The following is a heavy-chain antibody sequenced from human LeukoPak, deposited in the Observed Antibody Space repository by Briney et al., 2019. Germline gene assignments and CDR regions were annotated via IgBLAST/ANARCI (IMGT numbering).Heavy chain of an antibody. CDR3: ARDRGFGYCSGGSCHKSGFDP. D-gene: IGHD2-15*01. J-gene: IGHJ5*02. CDR1: GFTFSSYA. CDR2: ISYDGSNK. V-gene: IGHV3-30*01. Sequence: GGSLRLSCAASGFTFSSYAMHWVRQAPGKGLEWVAVISYDGSNKYYADSVKGRFTISRDNSKNTLYLQMNSLRAEDTAVYYCARDRGFGYCSGGSCHKSGFDPWGQGTLVTVSS.